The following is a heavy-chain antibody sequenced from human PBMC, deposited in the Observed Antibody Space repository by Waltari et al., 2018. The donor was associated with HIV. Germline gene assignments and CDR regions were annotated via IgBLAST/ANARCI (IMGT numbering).Heavy chain of an antibody. CDR2: IAYDGSNE. V-gene: IGHV3-30*03. Sequence: QVHLVESGGGVVQPGRSLRLSCAASGFTFSTYVMHWVRQAPGKGRGCRAVIAYDGSNEYYADSVKCRFTISRDNAKNTLYLQMNTLRVEDTAVYYCARGHMLTFGGKFDYWGQGSPVTVSS. J-gene: IGHJ4*02. CDR3: ARGHMLTFGGKFDY. CDR1: GFTFSTYV. D-gene: IGHD3-16*01.